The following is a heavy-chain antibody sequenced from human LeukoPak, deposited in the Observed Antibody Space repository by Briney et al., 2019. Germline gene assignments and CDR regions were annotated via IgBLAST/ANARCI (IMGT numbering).Heavy chain of an antibody. CDR3: VRLLGGYFAGNTFDI. J-gene: IGHJ3*02. CDR2: FYYRGST. V-gene: IGHV4-39*01. D-gene: IGHD3-9*01. Sequence: SETLSLTCTVSGGSISSSSYYWGWIRQPPGKGLEWIGSFYYRGSTYYNPSLKSRVTISVDTSKNQFSLKLSSVTATDTAVYFCVRLLGGYFAGNTFDIWGQETVVSVSS. CDR1: GGSISSSSYY.